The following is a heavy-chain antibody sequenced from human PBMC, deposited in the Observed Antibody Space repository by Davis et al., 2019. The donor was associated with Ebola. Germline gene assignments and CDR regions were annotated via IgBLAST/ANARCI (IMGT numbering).Heavy chain of an antibody. V-gene: IGHV4-30-2*01. CDR3: ARELRGGYDAFDI. J-gene: IGHJ3*02. D-gene: IGHD4-17*01. CDR2: IYHSGST. Sequence: PSETLSLTCAVSGGSISSGGYSWSWIRQPPGKGLEWIGYIYHSGSTYYNPSLKSRVTISVDRSKNQFSLKLSSVTAADTAVYYCARELRGGYDAFDIWGQGTMVTVSS. CDR1: GGSISSGGYS.